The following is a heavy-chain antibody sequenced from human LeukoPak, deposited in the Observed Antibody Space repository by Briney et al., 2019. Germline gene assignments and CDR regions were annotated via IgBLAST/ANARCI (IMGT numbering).Heavy chain of an antibody. CDR1: GFTFDDYG. J-gene: IGHJ3*02. Sequence: GGSLRLSCAASGFTFDDYGMNWVRQAPGKGLEWVSGINWNGDRIGYADSVKGRFTISRDSAKNSLYLQMNSLRAEDTALYYCARSRITIFGVITRGAFDIWGQGTMVTVSS. CDR2: INWNGDRI. D-gene: IGHD3-3*01. CDR3: ARSRITIFGVITRGAFDI. V-gene: IGHV3-20*04.